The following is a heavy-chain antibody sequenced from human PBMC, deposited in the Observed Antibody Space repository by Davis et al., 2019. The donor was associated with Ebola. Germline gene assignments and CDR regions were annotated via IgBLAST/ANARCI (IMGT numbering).Heavy chain of an antibody. CDR2: ISDSGTT. CDR1: GHSIKSGYS. J-gene: IGHJ2*01. V-gene: IGHV4-38-2*02. Sequence: SETLSLTCTVSGHSIKSGYSWGWIRQPPGEGLELIGRISDSGTTDYNPSLKSRVTISLDTSKNQFSLKLRSVTAADTAVYFCARLSGLFSSSSGALYFDLWGRGTLVSVSS. CDR3: ARLSGLFSSSSGALYFDL. D-gene: IGHD6-6*01.